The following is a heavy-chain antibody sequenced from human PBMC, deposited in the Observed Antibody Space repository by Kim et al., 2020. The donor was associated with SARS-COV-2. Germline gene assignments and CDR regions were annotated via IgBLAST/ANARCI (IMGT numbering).Heavy chain of an antibody. CDR2: IKQDGSEK. CDR1: GFTFSSYW. D-gene: IGHD6-13*01. CDR3: ARVRYSSSWYFAT. J-gene: IGHJ5*02. V-gene: IGHV3-7*01. Sequence: GGSLRLSCAASGFTFSSYWMSWVRQAPGKGLEWVANIKQDGSEKYYVDSVKGRFTISRDNAKNSLYLQMNSLRAEDTAVYYCARVRYSSSWYFATWGQGTLVTVSS.